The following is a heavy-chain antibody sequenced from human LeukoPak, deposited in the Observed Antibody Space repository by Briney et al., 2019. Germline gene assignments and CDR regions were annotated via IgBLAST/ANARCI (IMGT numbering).Heavy chain of an antibody. CDR3: ATPPPKYYDSSGYPTDY. J-gene: IGHJ4*02. Sequence: SETLSLTCTVSGGSISSYYWSWIRQPPGKGLEWIGYIYYSGSTYYNPSLKSRVTISVDTSKNQFSLKLSSVTAADTAVYYCATPPPKYYDSSGYPTDYWGQGTLVTVSS. CDR2: IYYSGST. V-gene: IGHV4-59*12. D-gene: IGHD3-22*01. CDR1: GGSISSYY.